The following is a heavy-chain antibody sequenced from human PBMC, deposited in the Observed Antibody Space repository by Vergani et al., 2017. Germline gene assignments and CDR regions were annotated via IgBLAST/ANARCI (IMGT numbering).Heavy chain of an antibody. V-gene: IGHV3-9*01. CDR2: INWNSDSI. CDR3: VKDIAASGNYWYFDL. Sequence: EVQLVESGGGLVQPGRSLRLSCAASGFTFDDYAMHWVRQAPGKGLEWVSGINWNSDSIAYADSVKGRFTISRDNAKNSLYLQINSLRAEDTALYYCVKDIAASGNYWYFDLWGRGTLVTVSS. J-gene: IGHJ2*01. CDR1: GFTFDDYA. D-gene: IGHD6-13*01.